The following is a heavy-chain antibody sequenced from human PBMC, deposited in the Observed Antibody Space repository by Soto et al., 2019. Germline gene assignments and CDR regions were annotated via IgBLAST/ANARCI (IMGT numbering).Heavy chain of an antibody. CDR3: ARARGDCTNGVCYRGYWFDP. Sequence: SETLSLTCAVSGGSISSGGYSWSWIRQPPGKGLEWIGYTYHSGSTYYNPSLKSRVTISVDRSKNQFSLKLSSVTAADTAVYYCARARGDCTNGVCYRGYWFDPWGQGTLVTVSS. CDR1: GGSISSGGYS. CDR2: TYHSGST. J-gene: IGHJ5*02. V-gene: IGHV4-30-2*01. D-gene: IGHD2-8*01.